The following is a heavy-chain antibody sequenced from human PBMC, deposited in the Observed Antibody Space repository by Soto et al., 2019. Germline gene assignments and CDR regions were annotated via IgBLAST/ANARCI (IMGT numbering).Heavy chain of an antibody. V-gene: IGHV4-38-2*01. J-gene: IGHJ4*02. D-gene: IGHD3-22*01. CDR2: IYHRGAT. CDR1: GYSINRGYY. CDR3: ARYQYDSNGHDDEH. Sequence: PSETLSLTCSVSGYSINRGYYWGWIRQAPGKGLEWIGSIYHRGATYYAPSLKARAAISLDTSNNHFTLRLTSVTVADTAIYYCARYQYDSNGHDDEHWGRGALVTVAS.